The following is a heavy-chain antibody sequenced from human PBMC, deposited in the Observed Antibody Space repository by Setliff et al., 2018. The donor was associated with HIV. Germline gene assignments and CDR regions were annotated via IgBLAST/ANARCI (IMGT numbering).Heavy chain of an antibody. CDR1: SGSISGYY. CDR3: ARTRGRAPVSYYFDN. CDR2: VSYSGST. D-gene: IGHD2-2*01. J-gene: IGHJ4*02. V-gene: IGHV4-59*01. Sequence: PSETLSLTCRVSSGSISGYYWSWVRQPPGRGLEWIGYVSYSGSTSYNPPLNRRVTMSVDTSRDQFSLKLSSVTAADTAVYYCARTRGRAPVSYYFDNWGQGRLVTVSS.